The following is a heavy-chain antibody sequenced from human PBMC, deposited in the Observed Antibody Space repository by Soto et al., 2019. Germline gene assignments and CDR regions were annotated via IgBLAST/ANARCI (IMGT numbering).Heavy chain of an antibody. CDR2: ISAYNGNT. Sequence: ASVKVSCKASGYTFTSYGISWVRQAPGQGLEWMGRISAYNGNTNYAQKLQGRVTMTTDTSTSTAYMELRSLRSDDTAVYYCARDASAASYYYYGMDVWGQGTTVTVSS. J-gene: IGHJ6*02. CDR3: ARDASAASYYYYGMDV. D-gene: IGHD2-15*01. CDR1: GYTFTSYG. V-gene: IGHV1-18*04.